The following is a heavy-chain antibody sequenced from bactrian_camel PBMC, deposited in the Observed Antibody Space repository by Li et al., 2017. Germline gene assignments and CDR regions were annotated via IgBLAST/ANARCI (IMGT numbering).Heavy chain of an antibody. D-gene: IGHD2*01. CDR1: GYYYVSPC. Sequence: HVQLVESGGGSVQAGGSLRLSCAPSGYYYVSPCMGWFRQAPGKEREGVAAFDTDGTIIYADAVKGRFTISEDNAKNTVYLQMDSLKPEDTAMYYCAADIFPCHTPAKLTRISAEYWGQGTQVTVS. V-gene: IGHV3S53*01. CDR3: AADIFPCHTPAKLTRISAEY. CDR2: FDTDGTI. J-gene: IGHJ4*01.